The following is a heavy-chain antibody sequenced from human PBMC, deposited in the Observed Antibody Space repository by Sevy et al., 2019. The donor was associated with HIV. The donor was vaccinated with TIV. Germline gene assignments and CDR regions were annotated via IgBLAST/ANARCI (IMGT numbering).Heavy chain of an antibody. D-gene: IGHD3-3*01. Sequence: GGSLRLSCAASGFTFSDHYMDWVRQAPGKGLEWVGRTRNKANSYTTEYAASVKGRFTISRDDSKNSLYLQMNSLKTEDMAVYYCARIRSYDFWSGYQYYGMDVWGQGTTVTVSS. CDR3: ARIRSYDFWSGYQYYGMDV. CDR2: TRNKANSYTT. J-gene: IGHJ6*02. V-gene: IGHV3-72*01. CDR1: GFTFSDHY.